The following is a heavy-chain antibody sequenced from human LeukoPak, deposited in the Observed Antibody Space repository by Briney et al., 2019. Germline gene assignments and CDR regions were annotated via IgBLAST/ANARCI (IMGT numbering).Heavy chain of an antibody. CDR3: ARGVSHYDILTDLDY. J-gene: IGHJ4*02. Sequence: ASVKVSFKASGYTFTSYGISWVRQAPGQGLEWMGWISAYNGNTNYAQRLQGRVTMTTDTSTSTAYMELRSLGSDDTAVYYCARGVSHYDILTDLDYWGQGTPVTVSS. CDR1: GYTFTSYG. D-gene: IGHD3-9*01. V-gene: IGHV1-18*04. CDR2: ISAYNGNT.